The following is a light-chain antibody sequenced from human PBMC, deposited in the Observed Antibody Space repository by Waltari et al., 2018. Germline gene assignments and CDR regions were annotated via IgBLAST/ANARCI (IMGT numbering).Light chain of an antibody. CDR2: GAS. Sequence: EIVMTQSTAILSVSPGERATLSCRDSQSVSNNLAWYQQKPGQAPRLLIYGASTRATGVPARFSGSGSGKEFTLTISSLQSEDFAVYYCQQCNDWPRTFGQGTKVEIK. CDR3: QQCNDWPRT. CDR1: QSVSNN. J-gene: IGKJ1*01. V-gene: IGKV3D-15*01.